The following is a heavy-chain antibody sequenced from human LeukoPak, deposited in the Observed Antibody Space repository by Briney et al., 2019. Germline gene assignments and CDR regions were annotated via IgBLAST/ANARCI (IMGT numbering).Heavy chain of an antibody. V-gene: IGHV4-59*04. CDR3: ARMIYDIWSGYSHPKDAFDI. D-gene: IGHD3-3*01. CDR2: IFYTGST. Sequence: PSETLSLTCTVSGGSISSYYWSWIRQPPGKRLEWIGAIFYTGSTYYNPSVKSRVTISVDTSKNQFSLKLSSVTAADTAVYYCARMIYDIWSGYSHPKDAFDIWGQGTMVTVSS. J-gene: IGHJ3*02. CDR1: GGSISSYY.